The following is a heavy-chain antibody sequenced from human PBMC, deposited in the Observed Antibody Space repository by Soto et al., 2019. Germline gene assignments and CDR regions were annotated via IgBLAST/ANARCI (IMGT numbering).Heavy chain of an antibody. CDR3: ASCSTSCSYYYYGMDV. CDR1: GYTFTSYA. CDR2: INAGNGNT. Sequence: ASVKVSCKASGYTFTSYAMHWVRQAPGQRLEWMGRINAGNGNTKYSQKFQGRVTITRDTSASTAYMELSSLRSEDTAVYYCASCSTSCSYYYYGMDVWGQGTTVTVSS. V-gene: IGHV1-3*01. J-gene: IGHJ6*02. D-gene: IGHD2-2*01.